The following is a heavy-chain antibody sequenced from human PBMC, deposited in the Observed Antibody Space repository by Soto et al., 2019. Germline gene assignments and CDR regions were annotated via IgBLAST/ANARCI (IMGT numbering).Heavy chain of an antibody. D-gene: IGHD6-19*01. CDR2: INHSGST. Sequence: SETLSLTCAVYGGSGGSFSGYYWSWIRQPPGKGLEWIGEINHSGSTNYNPSLKSRVTISVDTSKNQFSLQLKSVTAADTALYYGARFSGSYYYAMDVWGQGSTVTVSS. CDR1: GGSGGSFSGYY. CDR3: ARFSGSYYYAMDV. V-gene: IGHV4-34*01. J-gene: IGHJ6*02.